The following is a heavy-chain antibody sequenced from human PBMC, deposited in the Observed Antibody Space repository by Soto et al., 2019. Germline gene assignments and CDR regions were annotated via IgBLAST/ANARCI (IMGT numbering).Heavy chain of an antibody. CDR3: ARSAGMVYAIMDFDY. Sequence: VQLVESGGGLVQPGGSLRLSCAASGFTFSSYWMSWVRQAPGKGLEWVANIKQDGSEKYYVDSVKGRFTISRDNAKNSLYLQMNSLRAEDTAVYYCARSAGMVYAIMDFDYWGQGTLVTVSS. D-gene: IGHD2-8*01. J-gene: IGHJ4*02. CDR2: IKQDGSEK. V-gene: IGHV3-7*03. CDR1: GFTFSSYW.